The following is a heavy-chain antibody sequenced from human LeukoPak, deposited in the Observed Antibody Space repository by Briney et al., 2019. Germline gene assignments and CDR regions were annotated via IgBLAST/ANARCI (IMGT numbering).Heavy chain of an antibody. V-gene: IGHV1-69*04. Sequence: SVKVSCKASGGTFSSYAISWVRQAPGQGLEWMGRIIPILGIANYAQKFQGRVTITADKSTSTAYMELSSLRSEDTAAYYCARDKSITMIVVVPPFDYWGQGTLVTVSS. CDR3: ARDKSITMIVVVPPFDY. D-gene: IGHD3-22*01. CDR1: GGTFSSYA. CDR2: IIPILGIA. J-gene: IGHJ4*02.